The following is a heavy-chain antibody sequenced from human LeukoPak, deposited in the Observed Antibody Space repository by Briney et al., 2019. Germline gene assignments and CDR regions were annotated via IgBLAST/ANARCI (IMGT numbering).Heavy chain of an antibody. Sequence: GGSLRLSCAASGFTVSSNYMSWVRQAPGKGLEWVSVVYSGGNTYYADSVKGRFTISRDNSKNTLYLQMNSLRAEDTAVYYCARDDPGIAVAGMGYYGMDVWGQGTTVTVSS. J-gene: IGHJ6*02. D-gene: IGHD6-19*01. V-gene: IGHV3-53*01. CDR1: GFTVSSNY. CDR3: ARDDPGIAVAGMGYYGMDV. CDR2: VYSGGNT.